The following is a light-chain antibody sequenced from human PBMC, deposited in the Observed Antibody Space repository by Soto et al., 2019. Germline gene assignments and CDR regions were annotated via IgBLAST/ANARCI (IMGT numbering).Light chain of an antibody. CDR3: QQRSYWPLT. CDR2: DAS. V-gene: IGKV3-11*01. CDR1: QSVSSF. Sequence: EIVLTQSPATLSLSPGERATLSCRASQSVSSFLAWYQQKPGQAPRLLIYDASNRDTGIPARFSGSGSGTDFNLTISSLEPEDFAVYFCQQRSYWPLTFGGGTKVEIK. J-gene: IGKJ4*01.